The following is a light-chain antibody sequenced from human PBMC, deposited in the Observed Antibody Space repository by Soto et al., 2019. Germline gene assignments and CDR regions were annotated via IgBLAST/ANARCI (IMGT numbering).Light chain of an antibody. J-gene: IGLJ1*01. V-gene: IGLV2-14*01. CDR3: SSYTATSTQV. Sequence: QSVLTQPASGSGSPGQSITISCTGTSSDVGDYDSVSWYQQRPGKAPQLMLSDVTNRPSGISNRFSDSKSGNTASLTISGLQTEDEADYYCSSYTATSTQVFGTGTKLTVL. CDR1: SSDVGDYDS. CDR2: DVT.